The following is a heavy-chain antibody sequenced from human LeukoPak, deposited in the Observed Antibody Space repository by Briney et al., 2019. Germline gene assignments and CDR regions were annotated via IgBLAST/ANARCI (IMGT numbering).Heavy chain of an antibody. CDR2: IYPGDSDT. CDR1: GYTFTTYW. J-gene: IGHJ4*02. D-gene: IGHD1-26*01. Sequence: GESLKISCKGSGYTFTTYWIGWVRQMPGKGLEWMGIIYPGDSDTRYSPSFQGQVTISADKSFSTAYLQWNSLKASDTAMYYCARNSLVGVTGSYFDYWGQGTPVTVSS. V-gene: IGHV5-51*01. CDR3: ARNSLVGVTGSYFDY.